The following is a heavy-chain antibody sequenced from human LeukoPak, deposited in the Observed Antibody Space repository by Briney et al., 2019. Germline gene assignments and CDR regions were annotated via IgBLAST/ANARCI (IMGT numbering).Heavy chain of an antibody. V-gene: IGHV4-59*01. J-gene: IGHJ5*02. D-gene: IGHD1-1*01. CDR1: GGSISSYY. CDR2: IYSSGST. Sequence: SSETLSLTCTVSGGSISSYYWSWIRQPLRKGLEWIGYIYSSGSTNYNPSVKSRVTISVDTSKNQFSLKLSSVTAADTAVYYCAREGTAGTNLNWFDPWGQGTLVTVSS. CDR3: AREGTAGTNLNWFDP.